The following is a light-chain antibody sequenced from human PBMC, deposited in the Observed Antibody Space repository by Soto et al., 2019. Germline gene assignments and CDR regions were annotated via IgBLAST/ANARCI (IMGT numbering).Light chain of an antibody. J-gene: IGKJ4*01. CDR2: GAS. Sequence: DIQMTQSPSTLSASVGDRVTITCRASQSVSRWLAWYQQKPGKAPKLLIYGASTLESGVPSRFRGSGSGTEFTLTICCLQPDDFATYYCQQYDGVVSFGGGTKVEIK. V-gene: IGKV1-5*03. CDR1: QSVSRW. CDR3: QQYDGVVS.